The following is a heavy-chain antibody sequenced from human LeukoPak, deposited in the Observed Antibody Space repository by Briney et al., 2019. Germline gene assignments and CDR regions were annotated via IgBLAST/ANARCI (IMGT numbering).Heavy chain of an antibody. CDR3: ARSAHGDAFDI. CDR2: IYHSGST. CDR1: GGSISSGGYS. D-gene: IGHD6-25*01. J-gene: IGHJ3*02. V-gene: IGHV4-30-2*01. Sequence: SETLSLTCAVSGGSISSGGYSWSWVRQPPGKGLEWIGYIYHSGSTYYNPSLKSRVTISVDRSKNQFSLKLSSVTAADTAVYYCARSAHGDAFDIWGQGTMVTVSS.